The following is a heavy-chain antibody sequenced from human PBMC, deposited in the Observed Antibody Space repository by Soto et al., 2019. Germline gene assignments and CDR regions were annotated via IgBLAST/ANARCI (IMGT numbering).Heavy chain of an antibody. CDR2: IYYSGST. J-gene: IGHJ4*02. CDR3: ARGTSIVPAAFPGYYFDY. CDR1: GGSISSYY. D-gene: IGHD2-2*01. V-gene: IGHV4-59*01. Sequence: SETLSLTCTVSGGSISSYYWSWIRQPPGKGLEWIGYIYYSGSTNYNPSLKSRVTISVDTSKNQFSLKLSSVTAADTAVYYCARGTSIVPAAFPGYYFDYWGQGTLVTVSS.